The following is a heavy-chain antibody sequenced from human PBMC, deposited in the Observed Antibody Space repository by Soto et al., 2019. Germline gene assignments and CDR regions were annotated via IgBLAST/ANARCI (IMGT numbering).Heavy chain of an antibody. J-gene: IGHJ6*02. Sequence: EVQLVESGGGLVQPGGSLRLSCEASGFTFRNYDMHWVRQGTGKGLEWVSGISAAGDPDYADSVEGRFTISRENAQNSFFLQRNSLRVCDTATYYCARTDRGFYGMDVWGQGTTVIVSS. CDR1: GFTFRNYD. CDR3: ARTDRGFYGMDV. V-gene: IGHV3-13*05. CDR2: ISAAGDP.